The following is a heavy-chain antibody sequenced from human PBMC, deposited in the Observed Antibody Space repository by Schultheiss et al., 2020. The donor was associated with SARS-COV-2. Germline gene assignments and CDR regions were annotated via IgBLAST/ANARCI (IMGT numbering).Heavy chain of an antibody. D-gene: IGHD2-8*02. CDR2: IYWDDDI. CDR3: AHSGRYCTGGVCGNWFDP. CDR1: GFSLSSVAEG. J-gene: IGHJ5*02. Sequence: SGPTLVKPTQTLTLTCTFSGFSLSSVAEGVGWIRQPPGKAPEWLAFIYWDDDIHYRPSLESRLTITKDTSRNQVVLTMTNMDPVDTATYYCAHSGRYCTGGVCGNWFDPWGQGTLVTVSS. V-gene: IGHV2-5*02.